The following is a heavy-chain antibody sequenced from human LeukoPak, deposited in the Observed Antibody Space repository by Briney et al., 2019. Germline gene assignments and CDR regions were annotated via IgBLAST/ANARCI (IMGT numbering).Heavy chain of an antibody. J-gene: IGHJ3*02. CDR1: GGSISSSSYY. CDR3: ARPTRYDFWSGYPGGAFDI. D-gene: IGHD3-3*01. V-gene: IGHV4-39*01. CDR2: IYYSGST. Sequence: PSETLSLTCTVSGGSISSSSYYWGWIRQPPGKGLEWIGSIYYSGSTYYNPSLKSRVTIFVGTSKNQFSLKLSSVTAADTAVYYCARPTRYDFWSGYPGGAFDIWGQGTMVTVSS.